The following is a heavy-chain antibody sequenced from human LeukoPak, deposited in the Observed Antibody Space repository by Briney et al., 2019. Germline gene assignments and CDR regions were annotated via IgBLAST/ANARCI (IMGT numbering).Heavy chain of an antibody. CDR2: IYTSGST. CDR3: AREMSVTDAFDI. J-gene: IGHJ3*02. CDR1: GGSISSYY. Sequence: PSETLSLTCTVSGGSISSYYWSWIRQPAGKGLEWIGRIYTSGSTNYNPSRKSRVTMSVDTSKNQFSLKLRSVTAADTAVYYCAREMSVTDAFDIWGQGTMVTVSS. V-gene: IGHV4-4*07.